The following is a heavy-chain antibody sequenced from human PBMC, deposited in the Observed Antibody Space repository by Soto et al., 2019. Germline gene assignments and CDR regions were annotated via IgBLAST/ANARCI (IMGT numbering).Heavy chain of an antibody. CDR3: ARGPAMASYAFDI. CDR1: GFTFSSYA. V-gene: IGHV3-30-3*01. D-gene: IGHD5-18*01. J-gene: IGHJ3*02. Sequence: GGSLRLSCAASGFTFSSYAMHWVRQAPGKGLEWVAVISYDGSNKYYADSVKGRFTISRDNSKNTLYLQMNSLRAEDTAVYYCARGPAMASYAFDIWGQGTMVTV. CDR2: ISYDGSNK.